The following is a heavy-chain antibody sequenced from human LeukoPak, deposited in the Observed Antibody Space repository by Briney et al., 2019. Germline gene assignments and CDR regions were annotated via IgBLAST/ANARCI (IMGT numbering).Heavy chain of an antibody. J-gene: IGHJ4*02. CDR1: GFAFSTYT. CDR2: INSGGTTT. D-gene: IGHD3-22*01. CDR3: LRGDSRDF. Sequence: GGSLGLSCAACGFAFSTYTMNWARQSPGKGLDWVASINSGGTTTHYADSVKGRFTISRDNAQNVLYLQMNGLRADDAAVYYCLRGDSRDFWGQGTLVTVSS. V-gene: IGHV3-21*06.